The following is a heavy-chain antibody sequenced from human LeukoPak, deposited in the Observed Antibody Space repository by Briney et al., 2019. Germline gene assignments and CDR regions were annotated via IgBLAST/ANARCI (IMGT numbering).Heavy chain of an antibody. Sequence: GGSLRLSCAASGFAFDTYSMHWVRQAPGKGLEWVAVIWYDGNKKYYADSVKGRFTISRDISKNTLYLQMNSLRADDTAVYYCARDGGSGLDYWGQGILVIVSS. J-gene: IGHJ4*02. CDR1: GFAFDTYS. CDR2: IWYDGNKK. V-gene: IGHV3-33*01. D-gene: IGHD1-26*01. CDR3: ARDGGSGLDY.